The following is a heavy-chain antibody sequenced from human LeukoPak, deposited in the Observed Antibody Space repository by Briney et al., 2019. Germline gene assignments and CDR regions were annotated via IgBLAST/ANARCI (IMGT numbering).Heavy chain of an antibody. V-gene: IGHV3-30-3*01. CDR2: ISYDGGNK. Sequence: PGGSLRLSCAVSGFTFSSYAMHWVRQAPGKGLEWVAVISYDGGNKYYADPVKGRFTISRDNSKNTLYLQMNSLRAEDTAVYYCAKDQQDWGQGTLVTVSS. CDR1: GFTFSSYA. J-gene: IGHJ1*01. CDR3: AKDQQD.